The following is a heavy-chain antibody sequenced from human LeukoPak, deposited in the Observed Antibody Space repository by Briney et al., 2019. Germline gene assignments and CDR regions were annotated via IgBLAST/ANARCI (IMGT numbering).Heavy chain of an antibody. D-gene: IGHD3-10*01. J-gene: IGHJ6*02. Sequence: GGSLRLSCAASGFTVSSNYMTWVRQAPGKGLEWVSLIYSGGGTYYADSVKGRFTISRDNSKSTLYLQMNSLRAEDTAVYYCARVRIIMVRGVITNNGMDVWGQGTTVTVSS. CDR3: ARVRIIMVRGVITNNGMDV. CDR2: IYSGGGT. CDR1: GFTVSSNY. V-gene: IGHV3-53*01.